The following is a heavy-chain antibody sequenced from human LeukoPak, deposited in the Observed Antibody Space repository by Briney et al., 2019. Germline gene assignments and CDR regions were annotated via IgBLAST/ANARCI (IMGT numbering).Heavy chain of an antibody. V-gene: IGHV3-7*05. J-gene: IGHJ4*02. D-gene: IGHD4-17*01. CDR3: ARDKAYGDSEDF. CDR1: GFTFRNYW. CDR2: IIQDGSEK. Sequence: GGSLRLSCAASGFTFRNYWMRWVRQAPGKGLEGVANIIQDGSEKNYVDSVKGRFTISRDNAKNSLYLQMNSLRAEDTAVYYCARDKAYGDSEDFWGQGTLVTVSS.